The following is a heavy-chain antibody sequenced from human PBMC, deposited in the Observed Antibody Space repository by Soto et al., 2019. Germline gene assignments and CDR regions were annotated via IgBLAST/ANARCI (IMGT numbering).Heavy chain of an antibody. CDR2: IYHSGST. CDR1: GGSISSSNW. CDR3: ARSSSGWSFDY. Sequence: QVQLQESGPGLVKPSGTLSLTCAVSGGSISSSNWWSWVRQPPGKGLAWIGEIYHSGSTNYNPSLTSRDTLSVDKSKNQFSLKLSSVTAAATAVYYCARSSSGWSFDYWGQGTLVTVSS. J-gene: IGHJ4*02. D-gene: IGHD6-19*01. V-gene: IGHV4-4*02.